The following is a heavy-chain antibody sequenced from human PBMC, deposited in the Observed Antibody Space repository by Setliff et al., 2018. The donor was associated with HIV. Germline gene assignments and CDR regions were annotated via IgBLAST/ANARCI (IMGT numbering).Heavy chain of an antibody. J-gene: IGHJ1*01. CDR2: IKQDGSEK. Sequence: PGGSLRLSCAASGFTFSSYWMSWVRQALGKGLEWVANIKQDGSEKYYVDSVKGRFTISRDNAKNSLYLQMNSLRAEDTAVYYCARDSTYYYDGSGYYGRAEYFQHWGQGTLVTVSS. CDR1: GFTFSSYW. V-gene: IGHV3-7*01. D-gene: IGHD3-22*01. CDR3: ARDSTYYYDGSGYYGRAEYFQH.